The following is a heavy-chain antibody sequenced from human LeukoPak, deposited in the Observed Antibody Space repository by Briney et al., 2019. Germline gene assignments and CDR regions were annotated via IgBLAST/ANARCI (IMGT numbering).Heavy chain of an antibody. J-gene: IGHJ5*02. CDR3: ARGQGYAGLNNWFDP. V-gene: IGHV4-59*01. Sequence: SETLSLTCSVLGGSISSYYWSWIRQSPGRGLEWIGYVYYSGTTNYNPSLKSRVTISIDTSKNKFSLKVRSMTAADTAVYYCARGQGYAGLNNWFDPWGQGALVIVSS. CDR1: GGSISSYY. D-gene: IGHD5-12*01. CDR2: VYYSGTT.